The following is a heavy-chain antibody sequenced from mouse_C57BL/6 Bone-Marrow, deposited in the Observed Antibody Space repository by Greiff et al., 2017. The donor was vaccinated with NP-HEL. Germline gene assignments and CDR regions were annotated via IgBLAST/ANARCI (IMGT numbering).Heavy chain of an antibody. V-gene: IGHV1-59*01. D-gene: IGHD1-2*01. CDR3: ARHYESF. Sequence: VQLQQPGAELVRPGTSVKLSCKASGYTFTSYWMHWVKQRPGQGLEWIGVIDPSDSYTNYNQKFKGKATLTVDTSSSTAYMQLSSLTSEDSAVYYCARHYESFWGQGTTLTVSS. J-gene: IGHJ2*01. CDR1: GYTFTSYW. CDR2: IDPSDSYT.